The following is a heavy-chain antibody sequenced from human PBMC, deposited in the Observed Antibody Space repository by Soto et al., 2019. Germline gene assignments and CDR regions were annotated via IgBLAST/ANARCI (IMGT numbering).Heavy chain of an antibody. CDR1: GITFNNYA. V-gene: IGHV3-23*01. D-gene: IGHD2-2*02. Sequence: EIQLLASGGDLVQPGGSLRLSCAASGITFNNYAMTWVRQAVGEGLEWVSTINGGGSAKYYADSVKGRFTISRDNSKNTLYLQMSSLRADDTAVYYCAKEIPSTKLPYCMDVWGKGTTVTVSS. CDR3: AKEIPSTKLPYCMDV. J-gene: IGHJ6*03. CDR2: INGGGSAK.